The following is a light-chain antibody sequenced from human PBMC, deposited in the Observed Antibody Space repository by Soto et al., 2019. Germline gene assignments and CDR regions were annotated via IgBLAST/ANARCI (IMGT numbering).Light chain of an antibody. CDR2: GAS. CDR3: QQYGSPPQT. CDR1: QSVRSSY. J-gene: IGKJ1*01. V-gene: IGKV3-20*01. Sequence: ASAQFPVALSFSPWERATLSCRASQSVRSSYLASYEQKPGQAPRLLIYGASSRATGIPDRISCSGSGTDFTLTISRLEPEDFAVYYCQQYGSPPQTFGQGTKVDIK.